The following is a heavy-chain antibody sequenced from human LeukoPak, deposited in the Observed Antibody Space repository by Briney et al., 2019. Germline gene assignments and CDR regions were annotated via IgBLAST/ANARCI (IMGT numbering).Heavy chain of an antibody. CDR2: ISSSGNII. D-gene: IGHD2-21*02. CDR1: GFTFNSYN. CDR3: ARGGFVVVTGMRYFQH. V-gene: IGHV3-48*03. J-gene: IGHJ1*01. Sequence: GGSLRLSCAASGFTFNSYNMNWVRQTPAKGLEWVSYISSSGNIIYYADSVKGRFTVSRDNAKNSLFLQMNSLRAEDTAVYYCARGGFVVVTGMRYFQHWGQGTPVTVSS.